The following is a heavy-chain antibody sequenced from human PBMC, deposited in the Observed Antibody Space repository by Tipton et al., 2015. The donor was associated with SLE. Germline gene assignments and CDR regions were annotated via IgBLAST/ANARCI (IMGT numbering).Heavy chain of an antibody. CDR2: IFHGGST. CDR1: GGSININTNY. Sequence: TLSLTCTVSGGSININTNYWGWIRQSPGKGLEWIGEIFHGGSTIYSPSLKSRVTISEDTSKNQFSLSLRSVTAADTAVYYCARELLHYYYYMDGWGKGTTVTVSS. D-gene: IGHD2-15*01. J-gene: IGHJ6*03. V-gene: IGHV4-39*07. CDR3: ARELLHYYYYMDG.